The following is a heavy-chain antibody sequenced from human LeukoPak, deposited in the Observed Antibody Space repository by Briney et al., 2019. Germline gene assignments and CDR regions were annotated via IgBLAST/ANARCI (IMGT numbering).Heavy chain of an antibody. J-gene: IGHJ6*03. CDR2: INHSGST. V-gene: IGHV4-34*01. CDR3: ARGQGYDIWSGFRPSMYYYYMDV. CDR1: AGSFSGYY. Sequence: SETLSLTCAVYAGSFSGYYWSWIRQPPGKGLEWIGEINHSGSTNYNPSLKSRVTISVDTSKNQFSLKLSSVTAADTAVYYCARGQGYDIWSGFRPSMYYYYMDVWGKGTTVTVSS. D-gene: IGHD3-3*01.